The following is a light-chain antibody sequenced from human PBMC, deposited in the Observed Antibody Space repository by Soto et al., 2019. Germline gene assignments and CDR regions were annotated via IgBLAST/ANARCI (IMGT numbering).Light chain of an antibody. CDR3: QQYKNWPYT. V-gene: IGKV3-15*01. CDR1: QSVSSN. Sequence: EIVMTQSPATLSVSPGERDTLSCRASQSVSSNLAWYQQKPGQAPRLLIYGASTRATGIPARFTGSGSGTEFPLTVSRLQSEDFAVYYCQQYKNWPYTFGQGTKLEIK. J-gene: IGKJ2*01. CDR2: GAS.